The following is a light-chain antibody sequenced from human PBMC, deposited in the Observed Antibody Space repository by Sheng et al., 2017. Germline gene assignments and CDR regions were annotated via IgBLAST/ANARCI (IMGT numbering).Light chain of an antibody. CDR3: QQYGSSPWT. V-gene: IGKV3-20*01. Sequence: EIVLTQSPATLSLSPGERATLSCRASQSVSSYLAWYQQNPGQAPRLLIHGASSRANDIPDRFSGSGSGTDFTLTISRLEPEDFAVYYCQQYGSSPWTFGQGTKVEMK. J-gene: IGKJ1*01. CDR1: QSVSSY. CDR2: GAS.